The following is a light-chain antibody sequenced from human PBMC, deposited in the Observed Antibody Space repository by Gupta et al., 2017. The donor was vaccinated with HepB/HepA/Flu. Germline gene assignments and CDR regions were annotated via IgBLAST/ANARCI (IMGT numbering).Light chain of an antibody. CDR2: LGS. CDR1: QSLLSSNGYNY. V-gene: IGKV2-28*01. CDR3: RQYLRTPRT. Sequence: DIVMTQSPLSLPVSPGEPASISCRSSQSLLSSNGYNYLDWYLQKPGQSPHLLIYLGSNRAYGVPDRFSGSGSGTDFTLKISRGEAEDVGVYYCRQYLRTPRTFGQGTKVEIK. J-gene: IGKJ2*02.